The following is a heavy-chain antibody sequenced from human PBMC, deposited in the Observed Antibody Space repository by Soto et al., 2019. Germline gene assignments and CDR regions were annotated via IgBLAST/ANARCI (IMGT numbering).Heavy chain of an antibody. CDR3: AKEGSGSHDAFDI. J-gene: IGHJ3*02. CDR2: ISYDGSNK. V-gene: IGHV3-30*18. Sequence: QVQLVESGGGVIQPGRSLRLSCAASGFTFSSYGMHWVRQAPGKGLEWVAVISYDGSNKYYADSVKGRFTISRDNSKITLYLQMNSLRAEDTAVYYCAKEGSGSHDAFDIWGQGTMVTVSS. D-gene: IGHD1-26*01. CDR1: GFTFSSYG.